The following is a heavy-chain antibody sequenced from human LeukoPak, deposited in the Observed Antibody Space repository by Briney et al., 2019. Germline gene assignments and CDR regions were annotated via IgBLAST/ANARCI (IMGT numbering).Heavy chain of an antibody. V-gene: IGHV4-59*01. CDR3: ARGPYCNGGDCHFFSFDY. D-gene: IGHD2-15*01. CDR2: IYCSGST. J-gene: IGHJ4*02. CDR1: GGSISSYY. Sequence: SEALSLTCTVSGGSISSYYWSWIRQPPGKGLEWIGYIYCSGSTNYNPSLKSRVTISVDTSKNQFSLKLSSVTAADTAVYYCARGPYCNGGDCHFFSFDYWGQGTLVTVSS.